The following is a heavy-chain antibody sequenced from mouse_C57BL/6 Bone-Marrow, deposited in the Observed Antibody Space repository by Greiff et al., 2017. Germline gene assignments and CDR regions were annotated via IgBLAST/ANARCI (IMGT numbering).Heavy chain of an antibody. CDR2: IYPRSGNT. CDR1: GYTFTSYG. CDR3: ARGGTCDGYFYYAMDY. J-gene: IGHJ4*01. D-gene: IGHD2-3*01. V-gene: IGHV1-81*01. Sequence: QVQLKESGAELARPGASVKLSCKASGYTFTSYGISWVKQRTGQGLEWIGEIYPRSGNTYYNEKFKGKATLTADKSSSTAYMELRSLTSEDSAVYFCARGGTCDGYFYYAMDYWGQGTSVTVSS.